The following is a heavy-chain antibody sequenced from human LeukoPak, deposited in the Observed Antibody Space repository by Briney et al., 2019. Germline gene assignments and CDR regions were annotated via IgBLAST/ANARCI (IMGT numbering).Heavy chain of an antibody. J-gene: IGHJ4*02. CDR2: TGLESVHT. CDR1: GFIFSRHA. CDR3: AKGDDIGKHPTRAYYFDI. Sequence: GGSLGLSCAASGFIFSRHAMSWVRQAPGKGLEWVSTTGLESVHTLCADSVQGRFTVSRDNSRNTLDLQMDNLKVDDTAVYYCAKGDDIGKHPTRAYYFDIWGQGTLVTVSS. D-gene: IGHD5-24*01. V-gene: IGHV3-23*01.